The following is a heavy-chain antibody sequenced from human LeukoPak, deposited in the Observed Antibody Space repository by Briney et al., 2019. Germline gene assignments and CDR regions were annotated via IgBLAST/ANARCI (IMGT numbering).Heavy chain of an antibody. CDR3: ARDPSVVAATRTLDY. CDR2: ISSSGSTI. CDR1: GFTFSHAW. D-gene: IGHD2-15*01. J-gene: IGHJ4*02. V-gene: IGHV3-11*04. Sequence: KSGGSLRLSCAASGFTFSHAWMSWVRQAPGKGLEWVSYISSSGSTIYYADSVKGRFTISRDNSKNTLYLQMNSLRAEDTAVYYCARDPSVVAATRTLDYWGQGTLVTVSS.